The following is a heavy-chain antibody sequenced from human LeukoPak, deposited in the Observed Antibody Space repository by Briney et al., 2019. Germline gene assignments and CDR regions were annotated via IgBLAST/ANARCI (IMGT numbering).Heavy chain of an antibody. J-gene: IGHJ4*02. CDR2: IWYDGSNK. CDR1: GFTFNSYD. D-gene: IGHD3-10*01. Sequence: GGSLRLSCAASGFTFNSYDMHWVRQAPGKGLEWVAIIWYDGSNKYYADSVKGRFTISRDNSKNTLYLQMNSLRAEDTAVYYCARDRITMVRGVIPTFDYWGQGTLVTVSS. V-gene: IGHV3-30*02. CDR3: ARDRITMVRGVIPTFDY.